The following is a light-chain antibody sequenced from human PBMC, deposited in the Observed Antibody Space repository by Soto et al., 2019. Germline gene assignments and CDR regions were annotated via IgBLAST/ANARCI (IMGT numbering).Light chain of an antibody. Sequence: QSVLTQSASVSGSPGQSITISCTGTSSDVGAYNYVSWYQHHPGKAPKLMIYDASNRPSGVSNRFSGSKSGNTASLTISGLQAEDEADYYCSSYTSSSTPYVFGTGTKVTVL. CDR1: SSDVGAYNY. J-gene: IGLJ1*01. CDR3: SSYTSSSTPYV. CDR2: DAS. V-gene: IGLV2-14*03.